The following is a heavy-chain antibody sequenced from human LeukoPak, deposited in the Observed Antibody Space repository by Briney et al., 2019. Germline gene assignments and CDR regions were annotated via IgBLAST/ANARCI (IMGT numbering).Heavy chain of an antibody. V-gene: IGHV3-30*02. D-gene: IGHD2-2*01. CDR1: GFTFSSYG. Sequence: GGSLRLSCAASGFTFSSYGMHWVRQAPGKGLEWVAFIQFDENDKYYADSVKGRFAISRDNSRNTLYLQMNSLTPEDTAVYYCAKDRCSSTSCPNWFDPWGQGTLVTVSS. J-gene: IGHJ5*02. CDR2: IQFDENDK. CDR3: AKDRCSSTSCPNWFDP.